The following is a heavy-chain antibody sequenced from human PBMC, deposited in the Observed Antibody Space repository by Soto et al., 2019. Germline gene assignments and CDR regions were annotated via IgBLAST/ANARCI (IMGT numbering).Heavy chain of an antibody. J-gene: IGHJ4*02. CDR3: ARGPGTFRDHSLDY. D-gene: IGHD3-10*01. Sequence: QVQLVQSGAEMKKPGSSVKVSCKASGGAVGTNTITWVRQAPGQGLEWMGRIVPVVNTANYAQRFEGRVTITADTSSTTMFMELNSLTSNDTAFYYCARGPGTFRDHSLDYWGQGTLVTGSS. CDR1: GGAVGTNT. V-gene: IGHV1-69*08. CDR2: IVPVVNTA.